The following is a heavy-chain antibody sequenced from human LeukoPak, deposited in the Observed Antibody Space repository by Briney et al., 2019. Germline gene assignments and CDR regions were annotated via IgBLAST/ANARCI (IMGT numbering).Heavy chain of an antibody. V-gene: IGHV4-4*02. Sequence: PSETLSLTCAGSGGSISSSNWWSWVRQPPGKGLEWIGEIYHSGSTNYNPSLKSRVTISVDKSKNQFSLKLSSVTAADTAVYYCASWAYYGSGSYSAEYFQHWGQGTLVTVSS. J-gene: IGHJ1*01. D-gene: IGHD3-10*01. CDR1: GGSISSSNW. CDR2: IYHSGST. CDR3: ASWAYYGSGSYSAEYFQH.